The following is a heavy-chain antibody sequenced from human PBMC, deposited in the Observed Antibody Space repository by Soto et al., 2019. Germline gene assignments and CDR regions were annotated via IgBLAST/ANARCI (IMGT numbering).Heavy chain of an antibody. Sequence: SGPKLVNPTETLTLTCTVSGFSLSNARMGVSWIRQPPGKALEWLAHIFSNDEKSYSTSLKSRLTISKDTSKSQVVLTMTNMDPVDTATYYCARIRVIEGTLSRIDYWGQGTLVTVS. V-gene: IGHV2-26*01. CDR2: IFSNDEK. J-gene: IGHJ4*02. CDR3: ARIRVIEGTLSRIDY. D-gene: IGHD2-8*01. CDR1: GFSLSNARMG.